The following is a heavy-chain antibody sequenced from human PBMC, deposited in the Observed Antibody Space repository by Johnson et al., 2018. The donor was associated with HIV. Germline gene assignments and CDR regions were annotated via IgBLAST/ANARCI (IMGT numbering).Heavy chain of an antibody. D-gene: IGHD3-10*01. CDR2: IKSKTDGGRT. Sequence: MQLVESGGGLVKPGGSLRLSCAASGFTFSNAWMSWVRQAPGKGLEWVGRIKSKTDGGRTDYAATVKGRFTSSTDDANNTLYLQMNSLRPEDSAVYYCATLWFGEVSVYDAFDVWGQGTTVTVSS. CDR3: ATLWFGEVSVYDAFDV. J-gene: IGHJ3*01. V-gene: IGHV3-15*01. CDR1: GFTFSNAW.